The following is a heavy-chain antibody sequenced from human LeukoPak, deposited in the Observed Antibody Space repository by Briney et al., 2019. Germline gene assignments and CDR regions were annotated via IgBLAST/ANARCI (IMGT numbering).Heavy chain of an antibody. Sequence: SVKVSCKASGGTFSCYAISWVRQAPGQGLEWMGRIIPIFGTANYAQKFQGRVTITTDESTSTAYMELSSLRSEDTAVYYCARDGGGLRYAGPLDYWGQGTLVTVSS. D-gene: IGHD4-17*01. CDR2: IIPIFGTA. V-gene: IGHV1-69*05. J-gene: IGHJ4*02. CDR1: GGTFSCYA. CDR3: ARDGGGLRYAGPLDY.